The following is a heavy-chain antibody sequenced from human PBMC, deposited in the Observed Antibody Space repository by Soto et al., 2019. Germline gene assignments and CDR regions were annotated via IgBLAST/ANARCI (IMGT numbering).Heavy chain of an antibody. D-gene: IGHD3-9*01. Sequence: QVQLQESGPGLVKPSQTLSLTCTVSGGSISSGGYYWSWIRQHPGKGLEWIGYIYYSGSTYYNPSLKSRVTISVDTSKNQFSLKLSSVTAADTAVYYCARDPVDYDILTPRFGMDVWGQGTTVTVSS. CDR3: ARDPVDYDILTPRFGMDV. J-gene: IGHJ6*02. CDR1: GGSISSGGYY. V-gene: IGHV4-31*03. CDR2: IYYSGST.